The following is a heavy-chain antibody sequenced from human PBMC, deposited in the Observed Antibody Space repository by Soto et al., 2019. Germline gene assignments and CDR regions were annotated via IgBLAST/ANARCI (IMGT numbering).Heavy chain of an antibody. CDR3: ASSPAFSSSWYGIPPDPGHVMDV. Sequence: QMQLVQSGAEVKRPGASVRVSCKSSGYTCTSFYIHWVRQAPGQGREWMGIINPSGGITNFAQRFQGTVTMTRDMSTNTQYMTLSSLKSYDTAVYHCASSPAFSSSWYGIPPDPGHVMDVGGKGTTVTVSP. CDR1: GYTCTSFY. V-gene: IGHV1-46*01. J-gene: IGHJ6*04. CDR2: INPSGGIT. D-gene: IGHD6-13*01.